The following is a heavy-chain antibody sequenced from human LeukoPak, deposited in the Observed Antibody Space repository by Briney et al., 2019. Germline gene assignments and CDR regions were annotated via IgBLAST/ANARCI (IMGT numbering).Heavy chain of an antibody. CDR1: GFTVSSNY. Sequence: GGSLRLSCAVSGFTVSSNYMSWVRQAPGKGLEWVSVIYSSGSTYYADSVKGRFTISRDNSKNTLYLQMNSLRGEDTAVYYCARDDGAGGPFDYWGQGTLVTVSS. D-gene: IGHD3-10*01. CDR3: ARDDGAGGPFDY. V-gene: IGHV3-66*01. J-gene: IGHJ4*02. CDR2: IYSSGST.